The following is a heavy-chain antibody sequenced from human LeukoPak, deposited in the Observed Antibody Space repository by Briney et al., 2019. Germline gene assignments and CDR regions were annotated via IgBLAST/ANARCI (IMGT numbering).Heavy chain of an antibody. D-gene: IGHD3-10*01. CDR3: TGNYYGSGSYADFDY. CDR2: IRSKAYGGTA. CDR1: GFIFGDYA. V-gene: IGHV3-49*04. J-gene: IGHJ4*02. Sequence: TGGSLRLSCTGSGFIFGDYAMNWVRQAPGKGLEWVGVIRSKAYGGTAEYAAFVKGRFTISRDDSKSIAYLQMSSLKTEDTAVYYCTGNYYGSGSYADFDYWGQGTLVTVSS.